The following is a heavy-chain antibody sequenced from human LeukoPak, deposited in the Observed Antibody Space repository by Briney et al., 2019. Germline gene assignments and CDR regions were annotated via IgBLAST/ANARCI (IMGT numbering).Heavy chain of an antibody. D-gene: IGHD1-26*01. Sequence: ASVKVSCRASGYTFTSYYMHWVRQAPGQGLEWMGIINPSGGSTSYAQKFQGRVTMTRDMSTSTVYMELSSLRSEDTAVYYCARVSVVGATGDYWGQGTLVTVSS. V-gene: IGHV1-46*01. CDR3: ARVSVVGATGDY. CDR2: INPSGGST. CDR1: GYTFTSYY. J-gene: IGHJ4*02.